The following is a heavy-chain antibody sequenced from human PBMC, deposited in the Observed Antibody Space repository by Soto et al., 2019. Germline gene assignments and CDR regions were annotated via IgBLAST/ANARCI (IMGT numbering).Heavy chain of an antibody. J-gene: IGHJ4*02. CDR3: ASGGHCTDGVCSGLDY. CDR1: GGSISTYY. Sequence: QVQLQESGPGLVKPSETLSLTCNVSGGSISTYYWSWIRQPPGKGLEWIGYIYYRGTASYNPALSGEATKSLGTLKSESSLKQLSLTDADTAVYYCASGGHCTDGVCSGLDYWGQGTLVTVSS. CDR2: IYYRGTA. V-gene: IGHV4-59*08. D-gene: IGHD2-8*01.